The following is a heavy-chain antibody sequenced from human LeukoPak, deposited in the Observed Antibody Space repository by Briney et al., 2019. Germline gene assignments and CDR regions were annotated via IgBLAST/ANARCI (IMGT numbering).Heavy chain of an antibody. J-gene: IGHJ4*02. CDR2: ISYDGSNK. CDR3: AKVMGWLQNAPIDY. CDR1: GFTFSSYG. D-gene: IGHD5-24*01. V-gene: IGHV3-30*18. Sequence: GSLRLSCAASGFTFSSYGMHWVRQAPGKGLEWVAVISYDGSNKYYADSVKGRFTISRDNSKNTLYLQMNSQRAEDTAVYYCAKVMGWLQNAPIDYWGQGTLVTVSS.